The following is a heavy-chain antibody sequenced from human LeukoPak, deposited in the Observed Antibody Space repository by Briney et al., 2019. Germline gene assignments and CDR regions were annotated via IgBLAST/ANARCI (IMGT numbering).Heavy chain of an antibody. CDR2: IKQDGSEK. D-gene: IGHD3-22*01. Sequence: GGSLRLSCAASGITFRTYWMSWVRQAPGKGLEWVANIKQDGSEKYYVDSVKGRFTISRHNAKNSLYLQMNSLRVEDTAVYYCARDAYYHDSSGYCIFDYWGQGTLVTVSS. CDR1: GITFRTYW. CDR3: ARDAYYHDSSGYCIFDY. V-gene: IGHV3-7*01. J-gene: IGHJ4*02.